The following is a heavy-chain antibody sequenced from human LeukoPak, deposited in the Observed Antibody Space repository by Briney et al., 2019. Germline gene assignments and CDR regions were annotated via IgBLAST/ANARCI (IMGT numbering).Heavy chain of an antibody. Sequence: PGGSLRLSCAASGFTFSRYWMSWVRQAPGKGLEWVANVKQDGSEKYYVDSVKGRFTISRDNAKNSLYLQMNSLRAEDTAVYYCARRPIVGATWYYFDYWGQGTLVTVSS. V-gene: IGHV3-7*01. CDR2: VKQDGSEK. J-gene: IGHJ4*02. D-gene: IGHD1-26*01. CDR1: GFTFSRYW. CDR3: ARRPIVGATWYYFDY.